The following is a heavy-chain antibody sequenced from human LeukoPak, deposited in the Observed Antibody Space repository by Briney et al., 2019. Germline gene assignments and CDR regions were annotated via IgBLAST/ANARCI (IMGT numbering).Heavy chain of an antibody. CDR2: ISWNGGPA. V-gene: IGHV3-20*04. CDR1: GFRFDVHD. J-gene: IGHJ4*01. D-gene: IGHD3-16*01. Sequence: GGSLRLSCAASGFRFDVHDIHWVRQIPGKGLEWVSGISWNGGPARYADSVKGRFNISRDDAKKSLYLEMNSLRAEDTALYYCARVQQYDVLDYWGQGTQVIVSS. CDR3: ARVQQYDVLDY.